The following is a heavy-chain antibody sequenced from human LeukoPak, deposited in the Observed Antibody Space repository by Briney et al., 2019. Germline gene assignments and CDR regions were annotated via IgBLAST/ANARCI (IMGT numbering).Heavy chain of an antibody. CDR3: ARGTELLRTHDAFDI. J-gene: IGHJ3*02. Sequence: ASVKVSCKASGYTFTGYYMHWVRQAPGQGLEWMGWINLNTGGTNYAQKFQGRVTMTRDTSISTAYMELSRLRSDDTAVYYCARGTELLRTHDAFDIWGQGTMVTVSS. CDR2: INLNTGGT. V-gene: IGHV1-2*02. CDR1: GYTFTGYY. D-gene: IGHD1-26*01.